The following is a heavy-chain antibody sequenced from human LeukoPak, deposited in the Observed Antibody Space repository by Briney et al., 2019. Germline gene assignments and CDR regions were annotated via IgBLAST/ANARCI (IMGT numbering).Heavy chain of an antibody. CDR1: DGSISSSSYY. J-gene: IGHJ6*03. CDR2: IYYSGST. D-gene: IGHD3-10*01. V-gene: IGHV4-39*07. Sequence: SETLSLSSTVSDGSISSSSYYWGWIRQPPGKGLEWIGSIYYSGSTYYNPSLKSRVTISVDTSKNQFSLKLSSVTTADTAVYYCARSVSGVYYMDVWGKGTTVTVSS. CDR3: ARSVSGVYYMDV.